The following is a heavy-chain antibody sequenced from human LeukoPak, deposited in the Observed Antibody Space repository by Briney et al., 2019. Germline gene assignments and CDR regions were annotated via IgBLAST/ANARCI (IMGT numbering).Heavy chain of an antibody. CDR2: IIPKYSAS. V-gene: IGHV1-69*13. CDR1: GGSFTDYP. Sequence: SVKVSCKASGGSFTDYPINWVRQAPGQGLEWLGGIIPKYSASNYAQAFQGRVTITVDESTNKMSLEMSRLRLADAAASFSFLPDRIFGVPAAFDAWGQGTLVAVSS. D-gene: IGHD3-3*02. CDR3: FLPDRIFGVPAAFDA. J-gene: IGHJ3*01.